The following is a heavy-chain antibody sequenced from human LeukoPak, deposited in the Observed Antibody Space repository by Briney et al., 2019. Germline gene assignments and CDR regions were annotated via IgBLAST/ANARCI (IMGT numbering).Heavy chain of an antibody. CDR3: ARDATQEGSYYLLWYFQH. Sequence: PGGSLRLSCAASGFTFSRYSMNWVRQATGKGLEWVSSISSSSSYIYYADSVKGRFTISRDNAKNSPYLQMNSLRAEDTAVYYCARDATQEGSYYLLWYFQHWGQGTLVTVSS. D-gene: IGHD1-26*01. J-gene: IGHJ1*01. CDR1: GFTFSRYS. CDR2: ISSSSSYI. V-gene: IGHV3-21*01.